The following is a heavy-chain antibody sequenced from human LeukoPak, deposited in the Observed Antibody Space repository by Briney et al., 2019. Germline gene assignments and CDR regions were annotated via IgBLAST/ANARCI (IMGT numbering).Heavy chain of an antibody. J-gene: IGHJ4*02. Sequence: GRSLRLSCAASGFIFDEYAMHWVRHAPGKGLEWVSGISWNSGSIGYADSVKGRFTISRGNAKNSLYLQMNSLRAEDTALYYCAKVAYYYDSSMYYFDYWGQGTLVTVSS. CDR3: AKVAYYYDSSMYYFDY. V-gene: IGHV3-9*01. CDR1: GFIFDEYA. CDR2: ISWNSGSI. D-gene: IGHD3-22*01.